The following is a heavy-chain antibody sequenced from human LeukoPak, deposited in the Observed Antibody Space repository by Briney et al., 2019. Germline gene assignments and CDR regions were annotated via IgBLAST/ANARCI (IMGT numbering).Heavy chain of an antibody. Sequence: PSETLSLTCTVSGGSVSNGNYYWSWIRQPPGKGLEWIGCVHYSGSTKYNPSLKSRVTVSLDTSKNQFSLRLSSVTAADTAVYHCAIRPLGYCSGASCRDYWGQGTLVTVSS. CDR3: AIRPLGYCSGASCRDY. V-gene: IGHV4-61*01. CDR1: GGSVSNGNYY. CDR2: VHYSGST. J-gene: IGHJ4*02. D-gene: IGHD2-15*01.